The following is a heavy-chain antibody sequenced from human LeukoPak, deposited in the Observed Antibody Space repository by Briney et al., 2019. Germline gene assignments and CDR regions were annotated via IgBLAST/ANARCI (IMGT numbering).Heavy chain of an antibody. J-gene: IGHJ4*02. D-gene: IGHD5-12*01. CDR3: AREFSGYDFDH. Sequence: SETLSLTCAVSGGAFSGYYWSWIRQPPGKGLEWIGEINHSGSTNYNPSLKSRVTISVDTSKNQFSLKMRSVTAADTAVYYCAREFSGYDFDHWGQGTLVTASS. CDR2: INHSGST. CDR1: GGAFSGYY. V-gene: IGHV4-34*01.